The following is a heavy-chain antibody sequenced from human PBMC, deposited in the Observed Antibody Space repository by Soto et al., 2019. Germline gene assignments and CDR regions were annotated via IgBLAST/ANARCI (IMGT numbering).Heavy chain of an antibody. CDR3: ARGSSDSYPGRRIFDF. CDR1: GFNISYNA. J-gene: IGHJ4*02. D-gene: IGHD3-10*01. Sequence: PGGSLRLSCVASGFNISYNAMSWVRQAPGKGLQWVSTLINSGESTYYADSVKGRFTISRDSSKNTLYLQMSSLRAEDSAVYYCARGSSDSYPGRRIFDFWGRGTLLTVSS. V-gene: IGHV3-23*01. CDR2: LINSGEST.